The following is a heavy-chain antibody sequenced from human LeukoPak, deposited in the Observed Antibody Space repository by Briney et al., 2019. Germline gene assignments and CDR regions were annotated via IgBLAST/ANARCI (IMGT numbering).Heavy chain of an antibody. CDR2: MNPNSGNT. CDR1: GYTFTSYD. Sequence: ASVKVSCKASGYTFTSYDINWVRQATGQGLEWMGWMNPNSGNTGYAQKFQGRVTITRDTSISTAYMELSSLRSEDTAVYYCARGRPSYCSSTSCYYSYYMDVWGKGTTVTVSS. D-gene: IGHD2-2*01. CDR3: ARGRPSYCSSTSCYYSYYMDV. J-gene: IGHJ6*03. V-gene: IGHV1-8*03.